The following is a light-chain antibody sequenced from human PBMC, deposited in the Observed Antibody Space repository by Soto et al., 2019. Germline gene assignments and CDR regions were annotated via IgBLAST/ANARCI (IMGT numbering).Light chain of an antibody. CDR3: CTYAGSSNYVL. Sequence: QSALTQPASVSGSPGQSITISCTGTSSDVGSYNLVSWYQHHPGRAPKLMIYEGNKRPSGVSNRFSGSKSGNTASLTISGLQAEDEADYYCCTYAGSSNYVLFGGGTKLTVL. J-gene: IGLJ2*01. V-gene: IGLV2-23*01. CDR2: EGN. CDR1: SSDVGSYNL.